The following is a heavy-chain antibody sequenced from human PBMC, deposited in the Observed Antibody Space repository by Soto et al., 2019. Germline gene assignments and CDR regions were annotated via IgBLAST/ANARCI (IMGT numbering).Heavy chain of an antibody. D-gene: IGHD6-19*01. Sequence: PSETQSLTCTVSGGTIRSYDWSWIRQPPGKGLEWIGYIYYSGSTNYNPSLKSRVTISVDTSKNQFSLKLSSVTAADTAVYYCARESSGGDGDWFDPWGQGTLVTVSS. J-gene: IGHJ5*02. V-gene: IGHV4-59*01. CDR2: IYYSGST. CDR1: GGTIRSYD. CDR3: ARESSGGDGDWFDP.